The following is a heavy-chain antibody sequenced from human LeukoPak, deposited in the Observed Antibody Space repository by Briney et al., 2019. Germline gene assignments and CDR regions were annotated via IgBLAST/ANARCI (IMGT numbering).Heavy chain of an antibody. CDR3: AKSGGPDYYDSSAFDI. D-gene: IGHD3-22*01. Sequence: PSETLSLTCTVSGGSINSASHYWNWIRQPAGKGLEWIGRIYSGGGTRYNPSLESRVTISLDTSKNQFTLKLTSVTAADTAVFYCAKSGGPDYYDSSAFDIWGQGTMVTVSS. J-gene: IGHJ3*02. V-gene: IGHV4-61*02. CDR2: IYSGGGT. CDR1: GGSINSASHY.